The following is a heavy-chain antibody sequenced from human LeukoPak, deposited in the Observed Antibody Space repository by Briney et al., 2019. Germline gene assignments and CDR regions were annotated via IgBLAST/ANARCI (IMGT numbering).Heavy chain of an antibody. CDR3: ARDHRWELALDY. CDR2: INAGNGNT. Sequence: GASVKVSCKASGYTFNSYAMHWVRQAPGQRLEWMGWINAGNGNTKYSQKFQGRVTITRDTSASAAHMELSSLRSEDTAVYYCARDHRWELALDYWGQGTLVTVSS. V-gene: IGHV1-3*01. D-gene: IGHD1-26*01. CDR1: GYTFNSYA. J-gene: IGHJ4*02.